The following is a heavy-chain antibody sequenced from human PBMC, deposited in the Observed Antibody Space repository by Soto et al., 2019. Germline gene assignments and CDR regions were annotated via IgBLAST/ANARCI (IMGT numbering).Heavy chain of an antibody. CDR1: GYTFTSYG. D-gene: IGHD2-2*01. CDR2: ISAYNGNT. Sequence: QVQLVQSGAEVKKPGASVKVSCKASGYTFTSYGIIWVRQAPGQGLEWMGWISAYNGNTNYAQKLQGRVTMTTDTSTSTAYMELRSLRSDDTAVYYCARARPAPGYCSSTSCSNYYYYGMDVWGQGTTVTVSS. CDR3: ARARPAPGYCSSTSCSNYYYYGMDV. J-gene: IGHJ6*02. V-gene: IGHV1-18*01.